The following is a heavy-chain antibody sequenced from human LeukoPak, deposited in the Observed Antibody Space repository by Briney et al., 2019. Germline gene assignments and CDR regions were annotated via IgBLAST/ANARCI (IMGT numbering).Heavy chain of an antibody. CDR1: GFTFSNAW. J-gene: IGHJ4*02. V-gene: IGHV3-15*01. Sequence: PGGSLRLSCAASGFTFSNAWMSWVRQAPGKGLEWVGRIKSKTDGGTTDYAAPVKGRFTISRDDSENTLSLQMNTLKTEDTAVYYRTTQLTWAQTNDYWGQGTLVTVSS. CDR2: IKSKTDGGTT. D-gene: IGHD3-16*01. CDR3: TTQLTWAQTNDY.